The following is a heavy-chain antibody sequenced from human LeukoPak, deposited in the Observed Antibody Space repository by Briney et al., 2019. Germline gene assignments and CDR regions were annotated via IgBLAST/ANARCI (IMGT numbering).Heavy chain of an antibody. CDR2: INPNSGGT. CDR3: ASGDNYDRSGPFYFDY. Sequence: ASVKVSCKASGYTFTGYYLHWVRQAPGQGLEWMGWINPNSGGTNYAQKFQGRVTMTRDTSISTAYMELRRLRSDDTAVYYCASGDNYDRSGPFYFDYWGQGTLVTVSP. J-gene: IGHJ4*02. V-gene: IGHV1-2*02. CDR1: GYTFTGYY. D-gene: IGHD3-22*01.